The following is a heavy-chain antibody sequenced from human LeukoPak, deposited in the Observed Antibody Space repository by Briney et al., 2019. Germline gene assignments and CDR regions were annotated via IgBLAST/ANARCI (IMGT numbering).Heavy chain of an antibody. CDR2: ISHDGSNK. Sequence: GGSLRLSCAASGFTFSSYVLYWVRQAPGKGLEWVAVISHDGSNKSYADSVKGRFTVSRDNSKNTLYLQMSSLRAEDTAVYYCAREGRRHDAFDIWGQGTMVTVSS. J-gene: IGHJ3*02. CDR3: AREGRRHDAFDI. V-gene: IGHV3-30-3*01. CDR1: GFTFSSYV.